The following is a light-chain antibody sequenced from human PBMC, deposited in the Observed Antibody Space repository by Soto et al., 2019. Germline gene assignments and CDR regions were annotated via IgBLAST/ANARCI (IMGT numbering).Light chain of an antibody. J-gene: IGKJ1*01. V-gene: IGKV3-11*01. CDR3: QQRGT. Sequence: EIVLTQSPATLSLSPGERATLSCRASQSVTSYLAWFQQKPGQAPRLLIYDASNRATGIPARFSGSGSGTDFTLIISSLEPEDFAVYYCQQRGTFGQGTKVEIK. CDR1: QSVTSY. CDR2: DAS.